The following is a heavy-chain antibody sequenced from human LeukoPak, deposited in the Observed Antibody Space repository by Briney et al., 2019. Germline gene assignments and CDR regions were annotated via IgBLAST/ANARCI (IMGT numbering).Heavy chain of an antibody. CDR1: GGSVSSGSYY. D-gene: IGHD3-10*01. CDR2: IYYSGST. J-gene: IGHJ4*02. CDR3: ARAGFYDSGSYDY. Sequence: SETLSLTCTVSGGSVSSGSYYWSWIRQPPGKGLEWIGYIYYSGSTNYNPSLKSRVTISVDTSKNQFSLKLSSVTAADTAVYYCARAGFYDSGSYDYWGQGTLVTVSS. V-gene: IGHV4-61*01.